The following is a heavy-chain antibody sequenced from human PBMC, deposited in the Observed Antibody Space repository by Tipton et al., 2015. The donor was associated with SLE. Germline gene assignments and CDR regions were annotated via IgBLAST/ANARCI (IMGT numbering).Heavy chain of an antibody. Sequence: SLRLSCVVSGFNFRSYYMTWIRQAPGKGLEWVAYISNTGMTTYYADSVKGRFTISREDAKNTLYLQLNSLRPEDTAVYYCTREAHATFDIWGQGTMVIVSS. J-gene: IGHJ3*02. CDR1: GFNFRSYY. CDR2: ISNTGMTT. CDR3: TREAHATFDI. V-gene: IGHV3-11*04. D-gene: IGHD2-2*01.